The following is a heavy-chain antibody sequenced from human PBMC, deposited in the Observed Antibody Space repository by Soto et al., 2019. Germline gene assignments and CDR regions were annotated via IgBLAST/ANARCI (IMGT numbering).Heavy chain of an antibody. Sequence: GGSLRLSCAASGFTFNTYGMSWVRQAPGKGLEWVSGISGSGGSTYYADSVKGRFTISRDNSKNTLYLQMNSLRAEDTAVYYCAKPVAVPYYHYYYMDVWGKGTTVTVSS. J-gene: IGHJ6*03. CDR1: GFTFNTYG. CDR3: AKPVAVPYYHYYYMDV. V-gene: IGHV3-23*01. D-gene: IGHD2-15*01. CDR2: ISGSGGST.